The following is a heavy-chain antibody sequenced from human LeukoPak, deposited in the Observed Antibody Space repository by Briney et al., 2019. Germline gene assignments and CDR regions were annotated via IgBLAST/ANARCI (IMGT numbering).Heavy chain of an antibody. V-gene: IGHV3-7*01. J-gene: IGHJ4*02. CDR3: ARVLDGYYDSSGYYFDY. Sequence: GGSLRLSCAASGFTFSSYCMSWIRQAPGKGLEWVANIKKDGSEKYYVDSVKGRFTISRDNAKNSLYLQMNSLRAEDTAVYYCARVLDGYYDSSGYYFDYWGQGTLVTVSS. D-gene: IGHD3-22*01. CDR1: GFTFSSYC. CDR2: IKKDGSEK.